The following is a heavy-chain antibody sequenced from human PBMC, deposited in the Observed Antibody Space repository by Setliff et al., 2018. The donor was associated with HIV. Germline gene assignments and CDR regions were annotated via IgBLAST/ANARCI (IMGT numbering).Heavy chain of an antibody. Sequence: GASLKISCKGSGYSFITYWIGWVRQRPGKGLEWMGIMNPDGSNTRYSPSFQGKVTISVDESISTAYLQWSSLKASDTAFYYCARFYGSYDVGGFDIWGQGTKVTVSS. J-gene: IGHJ3*02. CDR3: ARFYGSYDVGGFDI. CDR1: GYSFITYW. D-gene: IGHD3-16*01. CDR2: MNPDGSNT. V-gene: IGHV5-51*01.